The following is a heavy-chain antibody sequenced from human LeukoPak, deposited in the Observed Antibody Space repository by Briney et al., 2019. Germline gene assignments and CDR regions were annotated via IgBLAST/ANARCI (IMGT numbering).Heavy chain of an antibody. Sequence: PSETLSLTCTVSGGSISSYYWSWIRQPPGKGLEWIGYIYYSGSTNYNPSLKSRVTISVDTSKNQFSLKLSSVTAADTAVYYCARHDSKVKQWLALEWFDPWGQGTLVTVSS. CDR3: ARHDSKVKQWLALEWFDP. J-gene: IGHJ5*02. D-gene: IGHD6-19*01. V-gene: IGHV4-59*08. CDR2: IYYSGST. CDR1: GGSISSYY.